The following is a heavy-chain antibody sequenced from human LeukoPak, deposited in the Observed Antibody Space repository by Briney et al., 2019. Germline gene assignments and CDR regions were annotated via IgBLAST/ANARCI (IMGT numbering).Heavy chain of an antibody. CDR3: ARGGGILWFGELFNY. CDR1: GGSISSYY. D-gene: IGHD3-10*01. J-gene: IGHJ4*02. CDR2: IYYSGST. V-gene: IGHV4-59*12. Sequence: SETLSLTCTVSGGSISSYYWSWIRQPPGKGLEWIGYIYYSGSTNYNPSLKSRVTISVDTSKNQFSLKLSSVTAADTAVYYCARGGGILWFGELFNYWGQGTLVTVSS.